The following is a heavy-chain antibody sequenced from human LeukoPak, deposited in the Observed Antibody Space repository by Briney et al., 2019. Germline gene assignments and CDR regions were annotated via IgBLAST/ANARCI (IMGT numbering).Heavy chain of an antibody. CDR3: ARDLAIYYYDYYYYYGMDV. J-gene: IGHJ6*02. CDR2: FYSGGDT. CDR1: GFTVSSNH. Sequence: GGSLRLSCAVSGFTVSSNHMSWVRQAPGKGLEWVSVFYSGGDTHYADSVKGRFTISRDNSKNTLYLQMNSLRAEDTAVYYCARDLAIYYYDYYYYYGMDVWGQGTTVTVSS. V-gene: IGHV3-53*01. D-gene: IGHD3-10*01.